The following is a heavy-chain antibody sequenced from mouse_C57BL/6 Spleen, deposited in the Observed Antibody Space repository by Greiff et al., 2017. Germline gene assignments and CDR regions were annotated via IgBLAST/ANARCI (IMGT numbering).Heavy chain of an antibody. CDR3: ASYYDGRYFDV. V-gene: IGHV1-50*01. Sequence: VQLQQSGAELVKPGASVKLSCKASGYTFTSYWMQWVKQRPGQGLEWIGEIDPSDSYTNYNQKFKGKATLTVDTSSSTAYMQLSSLTSEDSAVYYCASYYDGRYFDVWGTGTTVTVSS. J-gene: IGHJ1*03. D-gene: IGHD1-1*01. CDR1: GYTFTSYW. CDR2: IDPSDSYT.